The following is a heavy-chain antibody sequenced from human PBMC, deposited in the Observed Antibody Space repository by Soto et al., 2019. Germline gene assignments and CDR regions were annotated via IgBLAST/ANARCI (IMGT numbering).Heavy chain of an antibody. CDR3: AKVSSSSVFRNGAFDI. CDR1: GFTFDDYA. Sequence: GGSLRLSCAASGFTFDDYAMHWVRQAPGKGLEWVSGISWNSGSIGYADSVKGRFTISRDNAKNSLYLQMNSLRAEDTALYYCAKVSSSSVFRNGAFDIWGQGTMVTVSS. J-gene: IGHJ3*02. V-gene: IGHV3-9*01. CDR2: ISWNSGSI. D-gene: IGHD6-6*01.